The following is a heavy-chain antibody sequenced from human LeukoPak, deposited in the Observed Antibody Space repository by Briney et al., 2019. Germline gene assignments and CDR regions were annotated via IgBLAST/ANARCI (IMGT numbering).Heavy chain of an antibody. V-gene: IGHV7-4-1*02. Sequence: ASVKVSCKASGGTFSSYSINWVRQAPGQGLEWMGWINTNTGNPTYAQGFTGWFVFSFDTSVSTAYLQISRLKAEDTAVYYCARGGRYNWNLHWGQGTLVTVSS. CDR1: GGTFSSYS. CDR2: INTNTGNP. D-gene: IGHD1-7*01. J-gene: IGHJ4*02. CDR3: ARGGRYNWNLH.